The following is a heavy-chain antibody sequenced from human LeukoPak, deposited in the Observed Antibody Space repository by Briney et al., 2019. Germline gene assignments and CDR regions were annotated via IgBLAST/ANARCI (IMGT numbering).Heavy chain of an antibody. CDR2: IYYSGNT. CDR3: ARVRTYFGAFDI. V-gene: IGHV4-39*01. Sequence: SETLSLTCTVSGVSISSSNSYWGWIRQPPGKGLEWIGSIYYSGNTYYNASLKSQVSISIDTSKNQFSLKLSSVTAADTAVYYCARVRTYFGAFDIWGQGTMVTVSS. D-gene: IGHD3-9*01. CDR1: GVSISSSNSY. J-gene: IGHJ3*02.